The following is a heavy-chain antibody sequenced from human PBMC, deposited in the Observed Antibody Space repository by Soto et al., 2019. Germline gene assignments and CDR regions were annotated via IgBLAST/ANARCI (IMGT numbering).Heavy chain of an antibody. CDR2: IKKDGNEK. V-gene: IGHV3-7*03. CDR1: GFTFSAYC. D-gene: IGHD1-26*01. CDR3: VRGRGLDGSLYYYYYGMDV. J-gene: IGHJ6*02. Sequence: EVQLVESGGGLVQPGGSLRLACEASGFTFSAYCMTWVRQAPGKGLEWVANIKKDGNEKYYVDSVKGRFTISRDNAKSCLYLPMNSLTAVDTAVYYCVRGRGLDGSLYYYYYGMDVWGRGTTVTVSS.